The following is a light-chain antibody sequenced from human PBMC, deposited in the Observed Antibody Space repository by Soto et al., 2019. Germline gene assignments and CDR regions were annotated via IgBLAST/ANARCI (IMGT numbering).Light chain of an antibody. CDR3: QSYDSSVTAVL. Sequence: QSVLTQPPSVSGAPGQRVTISCTGSSSNIGAGYDVHWYQHLPGTVPRLVIYDNNIRPSGVPDRFSGSKSDTSASLAITGLQAEDEADYYCQSYDSSVTAVLFGGVTKLTVL. CDR2: DNN. J-gene: IGLJ2*01. V-gene: IGLV1-40*01. CDR1: SSNIGAGYD.